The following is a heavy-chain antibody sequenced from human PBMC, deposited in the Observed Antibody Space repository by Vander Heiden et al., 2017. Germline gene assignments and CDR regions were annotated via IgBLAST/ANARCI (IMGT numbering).Heavy chain of an antibody. CDR1: GGSLSSYY. CDR3: ATNTSSAYDY. Sequence: QVQLQLWGAGLLKPSETLSLTCAVHGGSLSSYYWSWIRQSPGRGLEWIGQINHFGNTNYNPSLKSRVTISIDTSKSQLSLDLSSVTAADTAVYYCATNTSSAYDYWGPGTRVTVSS. CDR2: INHFGNT. J-gene: IGHJ4*02. V-gene: IGHV4-34*02. D-gene: IGHD5-12*01.